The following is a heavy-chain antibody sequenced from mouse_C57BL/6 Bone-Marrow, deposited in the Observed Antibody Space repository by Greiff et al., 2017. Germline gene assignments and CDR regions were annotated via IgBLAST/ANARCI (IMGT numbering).Heavy chain of an antibody. V-gene: IGHV2-4*01. J-gene: IGHJ2*01. D-gene: IGHD2-2*01. Sequence: QVQLKESGPGLVQPSQSLSITCTVSGFSLTSYGVHWVRQPPGKGLEWLGVIWSGGSTDYNAAFISRLSISKDNSKSQVFFKMNSLQADDTAIYYCAKTRYGYDGYFDYWGQGTTLTVSS. CDR1: GFSLTSYG. CDR2: IWSGGST. CDR3: AKTRYGYDGYFDY.